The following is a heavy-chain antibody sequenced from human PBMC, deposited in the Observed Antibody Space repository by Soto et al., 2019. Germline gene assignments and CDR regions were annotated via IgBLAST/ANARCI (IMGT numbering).Heavy chain of an antibody. Sequence: QVQLVESGGGVVQPGRSLRLSCAASGFTFSSYAMHWVRQAPGKGLEWVAVISYDGSNKYYADSVKGRFTISRDNSKNTLYLQMNSLRAEDTAVYYCASLPLRYGENFDYWGQGNLVTVSS. CDR1: GFTFSSYA. V-gene: IGHV3-30-3*01. J-gene: IGHJ4*02. CDR2: ISYDGSNK. CDR3: ASLPLRYGENFDY. D-gene: IGHD3-9*01.